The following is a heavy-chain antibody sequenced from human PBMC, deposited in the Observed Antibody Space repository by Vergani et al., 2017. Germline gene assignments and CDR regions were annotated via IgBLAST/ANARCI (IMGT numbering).Heavy chain of an antibody. V-gene: IGHV3-11*05. D-gene: IGHD3-10*01. CDR2: ISSSSSYT. CDR3: ARGGYYYGSGSPWGDY. Sequence: QVQLVESGGGLVKPGGSLRLSCAASGFTFSDYYMSWIRQAPWKGLEWVSYISSSSSYTNYADSVKGRFTISRDNAKNSLYLQMNSLRAEDTAVYYCARGGYYYGSGSPWGDYWGQGTLVTVSS. J-gene: IGHJ4*02. CDR1: GFTFSDYY.